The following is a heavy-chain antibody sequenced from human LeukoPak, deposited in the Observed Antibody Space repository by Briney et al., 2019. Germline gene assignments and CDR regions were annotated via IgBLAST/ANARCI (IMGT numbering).Heavy chain of an antibody. CDR1: GFTFSSYE. D-gene: IGHD1-26*01. V-gene: IGHV3-21*01. CDR3: ARGAYNSYSGSSLANWYFDL. Sequence: GGSLRLSCAASGFTFSSYEMNWVRQAPGKGLEWVSSISSSSSYIYYADSVKGRFTISRDNAKNSLYLQMNSLRAEDTAVYYCARGAYNSYSGSSLANWYFDLWGRGTLVTVSS. J-gene: IGHJ2*01. CDR2: ISSSSSYI.